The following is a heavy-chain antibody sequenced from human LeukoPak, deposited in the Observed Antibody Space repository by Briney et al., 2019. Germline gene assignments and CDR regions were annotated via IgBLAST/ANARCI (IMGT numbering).Heavy chain of an antibody. CDR2: IWYDGSNK. CDR3: ASFLAAAGTYFQH. J-gene: IGHJ1*01. Sequence: GGSLRLSCAASGFTFSSYGMHWVRQAPGKGLEWVAVIWYDGSNKYYADSVKGRFTISRDNSKNTLYLQMNSLRAEDTAVYYCASFLAAAGTYFQHWGQGTLVTVSS. V-gene: IGHV3-33*01. D-gene: IGHD6-13*01. CDR1: GFTFSSYG.